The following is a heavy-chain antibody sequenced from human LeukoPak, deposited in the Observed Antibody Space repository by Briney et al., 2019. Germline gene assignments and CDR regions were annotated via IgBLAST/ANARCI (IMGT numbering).Heavy chain of an antibody. CDR3: AKTVAGTSYYYYYGMDV. Sequence: GGSLRLSCAASGFTFSSYAMSWVRQAPGKGLEWVSVISGSGGSTYYADSVKGRFTISRDNSKNTLYLQMNSLRAEDTAVCNCAKTVAGTSYYYYYGMDVWGQGTMVTVSS. CDR1: GFTFSSYA. CDR2: ISGSGGST. V-gene: IGHV3-23*01. J-gene: IGHJ6*02. D-gene: IGHD6-19*01.